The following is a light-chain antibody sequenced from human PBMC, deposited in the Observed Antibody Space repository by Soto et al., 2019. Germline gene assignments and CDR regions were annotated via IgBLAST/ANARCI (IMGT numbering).Light chain of an antibody. J-gene: IGLJ1*01. Sequence: QSALTQPASVSGSPGQSITISCTGTSSDVGGYNYVSWYQQHPCKAPKLMIYDVSNRPSGVSNRFSGSKSVNTASLTISGLQAEDEADYYCSSYTSSSTPPYVFGTGTKLTVL. CDR1: SSDVGGYNY. CDR2: DVS. V-gene: IGLV2-14*01. CDR3: SSYTSSSTPPYV.